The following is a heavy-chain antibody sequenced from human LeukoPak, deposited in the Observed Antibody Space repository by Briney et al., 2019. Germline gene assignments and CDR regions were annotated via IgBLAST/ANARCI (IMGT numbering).Heavy chain of an antibody. CDR1: GYTFTGYY. V-gene: IGHV1-2*02. D-gene: IGHD6-6*01. CDR3: ARVPSSIAARPDY. Sequence: VASVKVSCKASGYTFTGYYMHWVRQAPGQGLEWMGWINPNSGGTNYAQKFQGRVTMTRDTSISTAYMELSRLRSDDTAVYYCARVPSSIAARPDYWGQGTLVTVSS. CDR2: INPNSGGT. J-gene: IGHJ4*02.